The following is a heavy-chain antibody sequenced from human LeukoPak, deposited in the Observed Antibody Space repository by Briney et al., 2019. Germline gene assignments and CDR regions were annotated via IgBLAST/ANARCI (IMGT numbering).Heavy chain of an antibody. CDR3: ARDKDYYDSSGDFDY. J-gene: IGHJ4*02. D-gene: IGHD3-22*01. CDR2: ISYDGTNK. V-gene: IGHV3-30-3*01. CDR1: GFTFSNAW. Sequence: GGSLRLSCAASGFTFSNAWMSWVRQAPGKGLEWVAVISYDGTNKYYADSVKGRFTISRDNSKNTLYLQMNSLRAEDTALYYCARDKDYYDSSGDFDYWGQGTLVTVSS.